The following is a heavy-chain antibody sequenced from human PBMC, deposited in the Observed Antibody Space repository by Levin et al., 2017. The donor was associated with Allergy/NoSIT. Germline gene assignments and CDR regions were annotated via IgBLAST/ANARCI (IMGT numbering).Heavy chain of an antibody. CDR1: GASISSTSYH. CDR2: FYYSGNT. Sequence: SPTLSLTCTVSGASISSTSYHWGWIRQPPGKGLEWIANFYYSGNTYYSPSLKSRLTISVDTSKNQFSLNLRSVTAADTAVYYCANTVTTSAGSGGGFDLWGQGTLVTVSS. CDR3: ANTVTTSAGSGGGFDL. J-gene: IGHJ4*02. V-gene: IGHV4-39*01. D-gene: IGHD4-11*01.